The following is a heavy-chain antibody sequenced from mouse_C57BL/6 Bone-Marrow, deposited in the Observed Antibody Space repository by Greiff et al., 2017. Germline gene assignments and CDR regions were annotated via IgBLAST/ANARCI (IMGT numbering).Heavy chain of an antibody. CDR2: IDPSDSYT. CDR1: GYTFTSYW. J-gene: IGHJ1*03. Sequence: VQLQQPGAELVRPGTSVKLSCKASGYTFTSYWMHWVKQRPGQGLEWIGVIDPSDSYTNYNQKFKGKATLTVDTSSSTAYMQLSSLTSEDSAVYYCAREDDGYYGYFDVWGTGTTVTVSS. D-gene: IGHD2-3*01. CDR3: AREDDGYYGYFDV. V-gene: IGHV1-59*01.